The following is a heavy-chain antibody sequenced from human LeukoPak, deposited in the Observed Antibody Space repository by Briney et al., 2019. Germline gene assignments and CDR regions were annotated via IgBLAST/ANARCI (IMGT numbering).Heavy chain of an antibody. J-gene: IGHJ3*02. V-gene: IGHV3-74*01. Sequence: GGSLRLSCAASGFTFSSHWMHWVCQVPGKGLVWVSRINSDESSTSYADSVKGRFTISRDNAKNTLYLQMNSLRAEDTAVYYCARDPSDHCSGGSCDAFDIWGQGTMVTVSS. CDR3: ARDPSDHCSGGSCDAFDI. CDR1: GFTFSSHW. D-gene: IGHD2-15*01. CDR2: INSDESST.